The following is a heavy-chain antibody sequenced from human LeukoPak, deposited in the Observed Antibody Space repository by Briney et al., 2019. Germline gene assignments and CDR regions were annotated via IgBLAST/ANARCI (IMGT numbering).Heavy chain of an antibody. D-gene: IGHD4-17*01. Sequence: PGRSLRLSCAASGFTFRSYGMHWVRQAPGKGLEWVAVIWYDGSNQYYADSVKGRFTISRDNSKNTLYLQMNSLRAEDTAVYYCARDTSTVTTVSYYGMDVWGQGTTVTVSS. CDR2: IWYDGSNQ. CDR3: ARDTSTVTTVSYYGMDV. V-gene: IGHV3-33*01. CDR1: GFTFRSYG. J-gene: IGHJ6*02.